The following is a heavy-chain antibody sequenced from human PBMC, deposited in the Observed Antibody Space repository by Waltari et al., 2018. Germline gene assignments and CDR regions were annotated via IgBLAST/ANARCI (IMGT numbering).Heavy chain of an antibody. J-gene: IGHJ5*01. CDR1: GYIFTAHG. CDR2: INTNTRKP. Sequence: QVQLVQSGSELKNPGASVKISCRTSGYIFTAHGMHWVRQAPTQGRQWMGWINTNTRKPTYAQDFTGRFVFSLDKSVDTADLDISSLQSEDTAIYVCARDPKYCSGGTCKAWFDSWGQGTLVSVSS. D-gene: IGHD2-15*01. V-gene: IGHV7-4-1*02. CDR3: ARDPKYCSGGTCKAWFDS.